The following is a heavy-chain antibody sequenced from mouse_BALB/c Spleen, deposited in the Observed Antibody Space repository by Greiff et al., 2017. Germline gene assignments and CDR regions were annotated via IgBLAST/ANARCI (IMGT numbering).Heavy chain of an antibody. CDR2: ISSGSSTI. D-gene: IGHD2-14*01. Sequence: EVKLVDSGGGLVQPGGSRKLSCAASGFTFSSFGMHWVRQAPEKGLEWVAYISSGSSTIYYADTVKGRFTISRDNPKNTLFLQMTSLRSEDTAMYYCARDRDAMDYWGQGTSVTVSS. J-gene: IGHJ4*01. CDR3: ARDRDAMDY. V-gene: IGHV5-17*02. CDR1: GFTFSSFG.